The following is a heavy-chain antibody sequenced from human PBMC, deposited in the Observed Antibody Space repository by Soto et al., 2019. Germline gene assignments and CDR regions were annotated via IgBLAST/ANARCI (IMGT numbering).Heavy chain of an antibody. J-gene: IGHJ2*01. CDR2: INSDGSST. Sequence: EVQLVESGGGLVQPGGSLRLSCAASGFTFSSYWMHWVRQAPGKGLVWVSRINSDGSSTSYADSVKGRFTISRDNAKNTMYLQMNSLRAEDTAVYYCARGGGLNWYFDLWGRGTLVTVSS. D-gene: IGHD3-16*01. CDR3: ARGGGLNWYFDL. V-gene: IGHV3-74*01. CDR1: GFTFSSYW.